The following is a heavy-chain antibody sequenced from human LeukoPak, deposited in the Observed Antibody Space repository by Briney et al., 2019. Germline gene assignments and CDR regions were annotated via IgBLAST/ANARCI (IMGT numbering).Heavy chain of an antibody. CDR1: GFTFSDYY. Sequence: PGGSLRLSCAASGFTFSDYYMSWIRQAPGKGLEWVSYISSSSNTIYYADSVKGRFTISRDNAKNSLYLQMNSLRAEDTAVYYCARGDCSGGSCYLSLTTIDYWGQGTLVTVSS. CDR3: ARGDCSGGSCYLSLTTIDY. V-gene: IGHV3-11*04. D-gene: IGHD2-15*01. CDR2: ISSSSNTI. J-gene: IGHJ4*02.